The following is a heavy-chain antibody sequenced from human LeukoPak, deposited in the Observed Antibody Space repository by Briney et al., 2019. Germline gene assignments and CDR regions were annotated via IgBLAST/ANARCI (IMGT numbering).Heavy chain of an antibody. CDR1: GFTFSSYA. Sequence: PGGSLRLSCAAPGFTFSSYAMNWVRQAPGKGLEWVSGISNSGGSTYYADSVKGRFTISRDNSKNTLYLQMNSLRAEDTAVYYCASRSYYDSSGYYLGSYYYYMDVWGKGTTVTVSS. D-gene: IGHD3-22*01. V-gene: IGHV3-23*01. J-gene: IGHJ6*03. CDR2: ISNSGGST. CDR3: ASRSYYDSSGYYLGSYYYYMDV.